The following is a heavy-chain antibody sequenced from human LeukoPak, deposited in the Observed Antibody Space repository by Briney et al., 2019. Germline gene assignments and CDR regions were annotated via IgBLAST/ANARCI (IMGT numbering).Heavy chain of an antibody. D-gene: IGHD2-2*01. V-gene: IGHV3-20*04. CDR2: INWNGGST. CDR3: ARDVLPLSSTSFTVTTPEGFDY. J-gene: IGHJ4*02. CDR1: GFTLDDYG. Sequence: GGSLRLSCAASGFTLDDYGMSWVRQAPGKGLEWVSGINWNGGSTGYVDSVKGRFTISRDNAKNSLYLQMNSLRAEDTAVYYCARDVLPLSSTSFTVTTPEGFDYWGQGTLVTVSS.